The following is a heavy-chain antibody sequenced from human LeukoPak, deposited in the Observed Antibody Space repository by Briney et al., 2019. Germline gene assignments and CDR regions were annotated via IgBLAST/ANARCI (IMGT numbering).Heavy chain of an antibody. CDR2: IWYDGSNK. J-gene: IGHJ5*02. D-gene: IGHD5-18*01. CDR1: GFTFSSYG. CDR3: ARDWQGYSYPT. Sequence: GRSLRLSCAASGFTFSSYGMHWVRQAPGKGLEWVAVIWYDGSNKYYADSVKGRFTISRDNSKNTLYLQMNSLRAEDTAVYYCARDWQGYSYPTWGQGTLVTVSS. V-gene: IGHV3-33*08.